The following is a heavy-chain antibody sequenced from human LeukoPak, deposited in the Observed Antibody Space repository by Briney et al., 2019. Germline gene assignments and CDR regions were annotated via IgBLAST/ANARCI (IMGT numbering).Heavy chain of an antibody. J-gene: IGHJ4*02. V-gene: IGHV4-61*02. CDR1: GGSISSGSYY. CDR2: IYTSGST. CDR3: ARSHADPTVTNFDY. Sequence: SQTLSPTCTVSGGSISSGSYYWSWIRQPAGKGLEWIGRIYTSGSTNYNPSLKSRVTISVDTSKNKFSLKLSSVTAADTAVYYCARSHADPTVTNFDYWGQGTLVTVSS. D-gene: IGHD4-17*01.